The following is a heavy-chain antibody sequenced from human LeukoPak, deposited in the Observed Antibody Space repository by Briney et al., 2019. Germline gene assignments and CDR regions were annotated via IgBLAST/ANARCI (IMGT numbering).Heavy chain of an antibody. D-gene: IGHD1-1*01. V-gene: IGHV4-39*07. CDR1: GGSMNINDYY. CDR3: ARDSIRVQTGTTP. J-gene: IGHJ5*02. CDR2: TGTT. Sequence: SETLSLTCSVFGGSMNINDYYWAWIRQPPGKGLEWIGSTGTTYYNPSLNYRVTISVDTSKNQFSLRLTSVTAADTAVYYCARDSIRVQTGTTPWGRETLVTVSS.